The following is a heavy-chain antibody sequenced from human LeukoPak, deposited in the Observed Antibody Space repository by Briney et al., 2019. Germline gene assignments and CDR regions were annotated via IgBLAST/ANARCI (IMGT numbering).Heavy chain of an antibody. J-gene: IGHJ4*02. D-gene: IGHD1-1*01. CDR2: IFRDGST. CDR1: GFAVTSYY. V-gene: IGHV3-53*01. Sequence: PGGSLRLXCAASGFAVTSYYMAWVRQAPGKGLESVSAIFRDGSTSHADSVKGRFTISRDNSRNTVYLQMKSLRSEDTAIYYCATERWNDWGQGTLVTVS. CDR3: ATERWND.